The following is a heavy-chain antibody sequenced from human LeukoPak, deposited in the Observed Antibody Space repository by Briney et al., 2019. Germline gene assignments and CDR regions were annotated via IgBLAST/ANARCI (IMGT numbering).Heavy chain of an antibody. J-gene: IGHJ4*02. CDR2: INHRGST. CDR3: ARGDITTGGAPFDH. Sequence: LETLSLTCAVYGESFSGYYWSWIRQPPGKGLEWIGEINHRGSTNYNPSLKSRVTISVDTSKDQFSLKLNSVTAADTAIYYCARGDITTGGAPFDHWGQGSLVTVSS. D-gene: IGHD2-21*01. CDR1: GESFSGYY. V-gene: IGHV4-34*01.